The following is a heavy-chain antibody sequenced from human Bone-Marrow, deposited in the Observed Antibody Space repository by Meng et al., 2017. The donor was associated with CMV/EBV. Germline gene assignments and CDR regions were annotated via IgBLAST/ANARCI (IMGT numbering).Heavy chain of an antibody. J-gene: IGHJ6*02. CDR3: AREQGRVLRFLELARTTGGMDV. D-gene: IGHD3-3*01. CDR1: GFTFSNAW. CDR2: IKSKTDGGTT. V-gene: IGHV3-15*01. Sequence: GESLKISCAASGFTFSNAWMSWVRQAPGKGLEWVGRIKSKTDGGTTDYAAPVKGRFTISRDDSKNTLYLQMNSLKTEDTAVYYCAREQGRVLRFLELARTTGGMDVWGQGTTVTVSS.